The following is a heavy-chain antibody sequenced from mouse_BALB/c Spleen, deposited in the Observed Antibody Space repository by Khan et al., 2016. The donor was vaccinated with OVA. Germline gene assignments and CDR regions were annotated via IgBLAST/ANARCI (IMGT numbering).Heavy chain of an antibody. CDR3: ARLAYYYDSEGFAY. V-gene: IGHV5-6*01. CDR1: GFTFSTYG. CDR2: ISSGGSYT. J-gene: IGHJ3*01. Sequence: EVELVESGGDLVKPEGSLKLSCAASGFTFSTYGMSWVRQTPDKRLEGVATISSGGSYTYYPDSVQGRFTISRDNAKNTLYLQMSSLKSEDTAMFYCARLAYYYDSEGFAYWGQGTLVTVSA. D-gene: IGHD1-1*01.